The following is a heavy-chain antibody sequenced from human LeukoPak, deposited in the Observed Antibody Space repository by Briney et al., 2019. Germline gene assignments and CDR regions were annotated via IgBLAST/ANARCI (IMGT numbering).Heavy chain of an antibody. D-gene: IGHD4-17*01. CDR3: VLDYGDYSFDY. Sequence: SETLSLTCTVSGGSISSSTYYWGWIRQSPGKGLEWIGNIYYSGNTYYNPSLKSRVTISVDTSKNQFSLKLSSVTAADMAVYYCVLDYGDYSFDYGGQGTLVTVSS. J-gene: IGHJ4*02. CDR1: GGSISSSTYY. V-gene: IGHV4-39*01. CDR2: IYYSGNT.